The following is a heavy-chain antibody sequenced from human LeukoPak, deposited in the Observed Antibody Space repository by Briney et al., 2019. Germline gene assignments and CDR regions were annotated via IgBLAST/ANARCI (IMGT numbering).Heavy chain of an antibody. Sequence: PSQTLSLTCTVSGGSISSGDYYWSWIRQHPGKGLEWIGYIYYSGSTYYNPSLKSRVTISVDTSKNQFSLKLSSVTAADTAVYYCARSTSAAGIFDYWGQGTLVTVSS. V-gene: IGHV4-31*03. CDR3: ARSTSAAGIFDY. CDR2: IYYSGST. CDR1: GGSISSGDYY. J-gene: IGHJ4*02. D-gene: IGHD6-13*01.